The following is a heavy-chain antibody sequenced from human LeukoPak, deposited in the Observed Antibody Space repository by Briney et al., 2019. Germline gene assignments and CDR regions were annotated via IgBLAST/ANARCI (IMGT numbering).Heavy chain of an antibody. Sequence: PGGSLRLSCAASGFTFSSYDMHWVRQATGKGLEWVSAIGTAGDTYYPGSVKGRFTISRENAKNSLYLQMNSLRAGDTAVYYCARDQWLGESPYGMDVWGQGTTVTVSS. CDR2: IGTAGDT. J-gene: IGHJ6*02. V-gene: IGHV3-13*01. D-gene: IGHD3-10*01. CDR1: GFTFSSYD. CDR3: ARDQWLGESPYGMDV.